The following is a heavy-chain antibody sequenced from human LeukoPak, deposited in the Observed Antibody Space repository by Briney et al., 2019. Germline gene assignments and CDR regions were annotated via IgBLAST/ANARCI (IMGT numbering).Heavy chain of an antibody. CDR3: AKRFRGTSGLYYFDS. CDR2: IRGSGDST. J-gene: IGHJ4*02. V-gene: IGHV3-23*01. CDR1: GFTFSTYA. D-gene: IGHD2/OR15-2a*01. Sequence: GGSLRLSCSASGFTFSTYAMSWVRQPPGKGLEWVSAIRGSGDSTYYAESVKGRFTISRDNSKDTLYLQMNSLRAEDTAVYYCAKRFRGTSGLYYFDSWGQGTLVTVSS.